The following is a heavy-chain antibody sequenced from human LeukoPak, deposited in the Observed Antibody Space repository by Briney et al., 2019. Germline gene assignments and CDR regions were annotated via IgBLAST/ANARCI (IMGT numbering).Heavy chain of an antibody. V-gene: IGHV3-30*04. Sequence: GGSLRLSYAASGFTFSSYAMHWVRQAPGKGLEWVAVISYDGSNKYYADSVKGRFTISRDNSKNTLYLQMNSLRAEDTAVYYCARGYCSSTSCSSDYWGQGTLVTVSS. CDR2: ISYDGSNK. CDR3: ARGYCSSTSCSSDY. J-gene: IGHJ4*02. CDR1: GFTFSSYA. D-gene: IGHD2-2*01.